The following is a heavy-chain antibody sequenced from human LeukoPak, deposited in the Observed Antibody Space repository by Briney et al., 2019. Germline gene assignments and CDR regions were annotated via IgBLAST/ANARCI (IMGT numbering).Heavy chain of an antibody. CDR3: AVYCSSTSCYPYYFDY. Sequence: SETLSLTCAVYGGSFSGYYWSWIRQPPGKGLEWIGEINHSGSTTYNPSLKSRVTISVDTSKNQFSLKLSSVTAADTAVYYCAVYCSSTSCYPYYFDYWGQGTLVTVSS. V-gene: IGHV4-34*01. J-gene: IGHJ4*02. D-gene: IGHD2-2*01. CDR2: INHSGST. CDR1: GGSFSGYY.